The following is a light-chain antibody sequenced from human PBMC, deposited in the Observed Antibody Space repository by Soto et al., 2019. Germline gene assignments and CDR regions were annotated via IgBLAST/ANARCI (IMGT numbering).Light chain of an antibody. J-gene: IGLJ1*01. CDR2: EVS. CDR3: SSYTSSSTYV. V-gene: IGLV2-14*01. Sequence: QSVLTQPASVSGSPGQSITISCTGTSSDVGGHKYVSWYQHHPGKAPKLIIYEVSDRPSGVCNRFSGSKSDNTASLAISGLQADDEADYYCSSYTSSSTYVFGTGTKVTVL. CDR1: SSDVGGHKY.